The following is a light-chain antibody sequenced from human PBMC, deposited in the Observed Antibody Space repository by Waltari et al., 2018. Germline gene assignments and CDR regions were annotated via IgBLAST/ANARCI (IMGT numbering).Light chain of an antibody. CDR1: SSTPGGYNY. CDR3: SSYTSSSTFEV. CDR2: DVS. Sequence: QPALTQPASVSGSPGQSNTISGTGTSSTPGGYNYVSWYQQHPGKAPKLMIYDVSKRPSGVSNRFSGSKSGNTASLTISGLQAEDEADYYCSSYTSSSTFEVFGTGTKVTVL. V-gene: IGLV2-14*01. J-gene: IGLJ1*01.